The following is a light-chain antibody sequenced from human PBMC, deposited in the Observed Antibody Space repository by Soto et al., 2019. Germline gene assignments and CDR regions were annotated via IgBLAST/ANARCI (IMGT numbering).Light chain of an antibody. V-gene: IGKV1-33*01. J-gene: IGKJ4*01. CDR3: QQYEDLPLT. Sequence: DIQMTQSPSSLSASVGDRVTITCQASQDISNYLNWYQQKPGKAPKLLIFDASNVETGVPSRFSGSGSGTDFTFTIHSLLPEDAATYYCQQYEDLPLTFGGGTTVGIK. CDR1: QDISNY. CDR2: DAS.